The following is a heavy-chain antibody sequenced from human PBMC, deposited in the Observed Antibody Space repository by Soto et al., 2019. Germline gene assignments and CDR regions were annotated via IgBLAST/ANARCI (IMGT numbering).Heavy chain of an antibody. D-gene: IGHD3-3*01. Sequence: QLHLVQSGAVVKKPGASVTVSCSASGYPVTAYYMHWVRQAPGRGLEWMGGINPATGAAKYTQTFQGRVTTTRDPSTSTVFMELSGLTSEDTAVFFCARGGGVGVAGSAAFDMWGQGTVVTVSS. CDR3: ARGGGVGVAGSAAFDM. CDR1: GYPVTAYY. V-gene: IGHV1-2*02. J-gene: IGHJ3*02. CDR2: INPATGAA.